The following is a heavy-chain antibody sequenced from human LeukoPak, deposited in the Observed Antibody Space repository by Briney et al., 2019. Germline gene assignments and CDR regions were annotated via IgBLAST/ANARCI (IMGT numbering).Heavy chain of an antibody. CDR3: ARHSPGVGATGPFDY. CDR1: GGSISSYY. V-gene: IGHV4-59*08. D-gene: IGHD1-26*01. Sequence: SETLSLTCTVSGGSISSYYWSWIRQPPGKVLEWIGYIYYSGSTNYNPSLKSRVTMSLDRSMNQFSLELNSVTAADTAVYYCARHSPGVGATGPFDYWGQGTLVTVSS. J-gene: IGHJ4*02. CDR2: IYYSGST.